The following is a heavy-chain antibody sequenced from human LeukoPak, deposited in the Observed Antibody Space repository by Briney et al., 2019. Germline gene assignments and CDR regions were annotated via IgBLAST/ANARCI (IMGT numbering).Heavy chain of an antibody. CDR1: GFTFGDYA. J-gene: IGHJ1*01. Sequence: GRSLRLSCTASGFTFGDYAMSWFRQAPGKGLEWVGLIRSKAYGGTTGSAASVKGRFTISRDDSKSIAYLQMNSLQTEDTAVYYCTREHQSSQPLFPYWGQGTLVTVSS. D-gene: IGHD1-26*01. V-gene: IGHV3-49*03. CDR2: IRSKAYGGTT. CDR3: TREHQSSQPLFPY.